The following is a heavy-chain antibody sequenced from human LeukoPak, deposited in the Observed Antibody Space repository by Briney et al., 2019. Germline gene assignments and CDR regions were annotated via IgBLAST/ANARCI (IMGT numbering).Heavy chain of an antibody. CDR1: GGSISSSSYY. CDR2: IYYSGNT. J-gene: IGHJ4*02. D-gene: IGHD2-8*02. Sequence: SETLSLTCIVSGGSISSSSYYWGWIRQPPGKGLEWIGSIYYSGNTYYNPSLKSRLTISGDTSKNQFSLNLSSVTAADTAVYYCARHGGHGGVSYRIDYWGQGTLVTVSP. CDR3: ARHGGHGGVSYRIDY. V-gene: IGHV4-39*01.